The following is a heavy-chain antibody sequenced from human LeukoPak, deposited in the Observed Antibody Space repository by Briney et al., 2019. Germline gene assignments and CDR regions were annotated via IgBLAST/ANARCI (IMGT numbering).Heavy chain of an antibody. V-gene: IGHV1-3*01. D-gene: IGHD3-10*01. CDR3: ARGRFGPLITMVRGVFDH. J-gene: IGHJ4*02. CDR2: INAGNGNT. Sequence: ASVKVSCKASGYTFTSYAMHWVRQAPGQRLEWMGWINAGNGNTKYSQKFQGRATITRDTSASTAYMELSSLRSEDTAVYYCARGRFGPLITMVRGVFDHWGQGTLVTVSS. CDR1: GYTFTSYA.